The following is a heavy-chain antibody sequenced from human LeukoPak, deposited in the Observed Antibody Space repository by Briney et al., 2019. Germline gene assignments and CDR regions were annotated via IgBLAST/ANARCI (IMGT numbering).Heavy chain of an antibody. D-gene: IGHD5-12*01. Sequence: GGSLRLSCAASGFNFSIYSMNWVRQAPGKGLEWVSYITRSSTTIYYADSVKGRFTISRDNSKNTLYLQLNGLRAEDTAVYYCASNSGYGHSLDYWGQGTLVTVSS. CDR3: ASNSGYGHSLDY. CDR1: GFNFSIYS. CDR2: ITRSSTTI. V-gene: IGHV3-48*01. J-gene: IGHJ4*02.